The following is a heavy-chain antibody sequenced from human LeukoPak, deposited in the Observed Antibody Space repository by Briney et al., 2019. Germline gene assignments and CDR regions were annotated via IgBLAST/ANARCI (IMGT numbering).Heavy chain of an antibody. Sequence: SVRVSCKASGGTFSTHAISWVRQAPGQGLEWMGGLIPIFALANYAQKFQGRLTITADESTNTAYLELSSLRFEDTAVYYCARAECSTTNCHTRIRNYYMDVWGTGTPVTVSS. D-gene: IGHD2-2*01. CDR1: GGTFSTHA. CDR2: LIPIFALA. V-gene: IGHV1-69*01. CDR3: ARAECSTTNCHTRIRNYYMDV. J-gene: IGHJ6*03.